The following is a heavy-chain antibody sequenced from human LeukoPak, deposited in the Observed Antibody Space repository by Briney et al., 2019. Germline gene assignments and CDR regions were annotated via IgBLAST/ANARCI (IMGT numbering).Heavy chain of an antibody. CDR1: GFTFSSYA. CDR3: ARTDGYSTVTASLGY. D-gene: IGHD4-17*01. Sequence: GRSLRLSCAASGFTFSSYAMHWVRQAPGKGLEWVAVISCDGSNKYYADSVKGRFTIARDNSKNTLYLQMNSLRAEDTAVYYCARTDGYSTVTASLGYWGQGTLVTVSS. CDR2: ISCDGSNK. J-gene: IGHJ4*02. V-gene: IGHV3-30*04.